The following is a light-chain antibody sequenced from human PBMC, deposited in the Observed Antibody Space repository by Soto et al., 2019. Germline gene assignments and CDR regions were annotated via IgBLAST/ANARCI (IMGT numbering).Light chain of an antibody. Sequence: DIQMTQSPSTLSASVGDRVTITCRASPNIGSWLAWYQQKPGRAPKLLIYKASSLESGVPSRFSGSGSGTEFTLTISSLQPDDFATYYCQQYNSYSYTFGQGTKVEIK. V-gene: IGKV1-5*03. CDR1: PNIGSW. CDR2: KAS. J-gene: IGKJ2*01. CDR3: QQYNSYSYT.